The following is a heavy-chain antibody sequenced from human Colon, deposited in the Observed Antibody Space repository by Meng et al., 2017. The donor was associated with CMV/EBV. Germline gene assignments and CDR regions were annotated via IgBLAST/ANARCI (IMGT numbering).Heavy chain of an antibody. J-gene: IGHJ5*02. CDR1: GYTLTSYY. D-gene: IGHD2-8*02. CDR3: ARGYSAGGEIPLDP. CDR2: INPSVGTN. Sequence: ASVKVSCKASGYTLTSYYIHWVRQSPGQGLEWMGTINPSVGTNSHGQKFQGRVTLTRDTSTSTVYMELSSLRSEDTTLYYCARGYSAGGEIPLDPWGQGTLVTVSS. V-gene: IGHV1-46*01.